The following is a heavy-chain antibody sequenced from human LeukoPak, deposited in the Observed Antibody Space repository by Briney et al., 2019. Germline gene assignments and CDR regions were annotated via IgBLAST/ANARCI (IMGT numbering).Heavy chain of an antibody. D-gene: IGHD6-19*01. CDR3: ARPLAVAANWFDP. J-gene: IGHJ5*02. CDR2: ISYDGSNK. V-gene: IGHV3-30-3*01. Sequence: GGSLRLSCAASGFTFSSYAMHWVRQAPGKGLEWVAVISYDGSNKYYADSVKGRSTISRDNSKNTLYLQMNSLRAEDTAVYYCARPLAVAANWFDPWGQGTLVTVSS. CDR1: GFTFSSYA.